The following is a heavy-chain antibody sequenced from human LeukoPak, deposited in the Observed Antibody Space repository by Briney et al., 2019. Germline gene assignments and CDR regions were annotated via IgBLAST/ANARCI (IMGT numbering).Heavy chain of an antibody. V-gene: IGHV1-2*02. CDR2: INCNSGGT. J-gene: IGHJ4*02. CDR3: ARHSAEKYTGAYGWAPPDDY. CDR1: GYTFTGYY. Sequence: ASVKVSCKASGYTFTGYYIHWVRQAPGQGLEWMGWINCNSGGTNYAQKFQGRVTMTRDTSISTAYMELSRLRSDDTAVYYCARHSAEKYTGAYGWAPPDDYWGQGTLVTVSS. D-gene: IGHD7-27*01.